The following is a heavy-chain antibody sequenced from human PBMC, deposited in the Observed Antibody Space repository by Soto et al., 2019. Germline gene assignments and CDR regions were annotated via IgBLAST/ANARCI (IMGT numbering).Heavy chain of an antibody. CDR3: ATSNWFDP. CDR2: ITYSGRT. Sequence: QLQLQESGPGLVKPSETLSLTCTVSGGSISRRGYYWGWIRQPPGKGLEWIGTITYSGRTYYNPSRNCRVTISVDTSKNHVPLKLSSGTAAATAVYYCATSNWFDPWGQGNRVTVSS. CDR1: GGSISRRGYY. J-gene: IGHJ5*02. V-gene: IGHV4-39*01.